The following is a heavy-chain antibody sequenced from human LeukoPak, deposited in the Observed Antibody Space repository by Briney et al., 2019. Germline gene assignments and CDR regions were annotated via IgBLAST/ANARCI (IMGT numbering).Heavy chain of an antibody. CDR1: GFTLRSKG. CDR3: ARQGGAYFDY. J-gene: IGHJ4*02. CDR2: ISSSNTYI. V-gene: IGHV3-21*06. Sequence: GGSLRLSCAASGFTLRSKGMIWVREAPGTWQEWVSSISSSNTYIYYADSVKGRFTISRDNAKNSLFLQMNDLRAEDTAVYYCARQGGAYFDYWGQGTLVTVSS.